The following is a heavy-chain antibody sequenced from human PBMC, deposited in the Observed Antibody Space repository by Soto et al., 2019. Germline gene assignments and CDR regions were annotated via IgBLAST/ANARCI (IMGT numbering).Heavy chain of an antibody. D-gene: IGHD5-18*01. Sequence: PSETLSLTCTVSGGSISSYYWSWIRQSAGKRLEWIGRINPSGSTNYNPSLKSRVTMSLDTSKNQLSLRLSSVTAADTAVYYCARDTSRGYTYDYWGQGTLVTVSS. J-gene: IGHJ4*02. CDR1: GGSISSYY. CDR2: INPSGST. CDR3: ARDTSRGYTYDY. V-gene: IGHV4-4*07.